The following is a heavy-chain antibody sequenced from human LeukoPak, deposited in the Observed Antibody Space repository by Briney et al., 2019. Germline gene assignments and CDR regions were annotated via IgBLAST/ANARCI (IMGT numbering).Heavy chain of an antibody. CDR2: INHSRST. V-gene: IGHV4-34*01. CDR1: GGSFSGYY. CDR3: ASDNYYDSRGVNNWFDP. Sequence: SETLSLTCAVYGGSFSGYYWSWIRQPPGKGLEWIGEINHSRSTNYNPSLKSRLTISVDTSKNQFSLKLSSVTAADTAVYYCASDNYYDSRGVNNWFDPWGQGTLVTVSS. D-gene: IGHD3-22*01. J-gene: IGHJ5*02.